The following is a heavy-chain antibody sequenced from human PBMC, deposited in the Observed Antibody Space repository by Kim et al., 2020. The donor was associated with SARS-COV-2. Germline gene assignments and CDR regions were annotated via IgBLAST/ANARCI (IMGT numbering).Heavy chain of an antibody. CDR3: AKDRIDV. J-gene: IGHJ3*01. Sequence: GGSLRLSCAASGLTFSDYSISWVRQAPGKGLEWVSGISNRGDRTYYADSVKGRFTISRDNSKNTLYLHMNSLRAEDTAGYYCAKDRIDVWGQGTVVTVSS. V-gene: IGHV3-23*01. CDR1: GLTFSDYS. CDR2: ISNRGDRT.